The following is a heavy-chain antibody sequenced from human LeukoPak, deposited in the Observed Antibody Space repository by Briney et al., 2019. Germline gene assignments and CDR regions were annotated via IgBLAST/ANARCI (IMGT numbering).Heavy chain of an antibody. Sequence: VASVKVSCKASGYTFTSYGISWVRQAPGQGLEWMGWISAYNGNTNYAQKLQGRVTMTTDTSTSTAYMELRSLRSDDTAVYYCARESRDSSGYYDNWFDPWGQGTLVTVSS. CDR1: GYTFTSYG. D-gene: IGHD3-22*01. CDR2: ISAYNGNT. J-gene: IGHJ5*02. CDR3: ARESRDSSGYYDNWFDP. V-gene: IGHV1-18*01.